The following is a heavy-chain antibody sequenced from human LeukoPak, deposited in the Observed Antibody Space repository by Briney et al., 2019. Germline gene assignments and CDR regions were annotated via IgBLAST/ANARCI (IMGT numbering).Heavy chain of an antibody. CDR2: INHSGST. CDR3: ARRRRNDFWSGYNFDY. J-gene: IGHJ4*02. D-gene: IGHD3-3*01. CDR1: GGSFSGYY. V-gene: IGHV4-34*01. Sequence: SSETLSLTCAVYGGSFSGYYWSWIRQPSGKGLEWIGEINHSGSTNYNPSLKSRVTISVDTSKNQFSLKLSSVTAADTAVYYCARRRRNDFWSGYNFDYWGQGTLVTVSS.